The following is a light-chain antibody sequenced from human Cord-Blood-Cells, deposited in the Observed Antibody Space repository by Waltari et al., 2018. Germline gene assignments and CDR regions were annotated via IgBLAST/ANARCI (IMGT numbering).Light chain of an antibody. CDR2: RNN. J-gene: IGLJ3*02. V-gene: IGLV1-47*01. Sequence: QSVLTKPPSASGTPGQRVTISCSGSSSNIGSNSVYWYHQLPGTAPKLLIDRNNQRPSGVPDRFSGAKSGTSASLAISGLRSEDEADYYCAAWDDSLSGWVFGGGTKLTVL. CDR1: SSNIGSNS. CDR3: AAWDDSLSGWV.